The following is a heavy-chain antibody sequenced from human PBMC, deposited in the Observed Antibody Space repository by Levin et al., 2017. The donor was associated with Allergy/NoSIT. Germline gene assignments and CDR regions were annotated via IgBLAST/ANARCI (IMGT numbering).Heavy chain of an antibody. V-gene: IGHV1-2*02. CDR1: GYTFTTYY. CDR3: ARGTGSGSYAKFDY. Sequence: ASVKVSCKASGYTFTTYYMHWVRQAPGQGPECMGYIVPSTGGTNYIQKFQGRVTMTRDTSISTAYMELSGLSSDDTAVYYCARGTGSGSYAKFDYWGQGTLVTVSS. J-gene: IGHJ4*02. CDR2: IVPSTGGT. D-gene: IGHD3-10*01.